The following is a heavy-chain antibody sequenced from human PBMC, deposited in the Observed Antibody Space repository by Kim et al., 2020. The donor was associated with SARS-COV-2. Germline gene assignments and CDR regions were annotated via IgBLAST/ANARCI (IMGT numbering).Heavy chain of an antibody. D-gene: IGHD3-22*01. CDR2: ITSDGTNT. Sequence: GGSLRLSCAASGFTFISHPMHWVRQAPGKGLEWVAIITSDGTNTHYADSVKGRFTISRDNSRDTVFLLMNSLKREDTAVYYCAREWRDYDSSGFDHWGQGTLVTVSS. CDR3: AREWRDYDSSGFDH. J-gene: IGHJ1*01. CDR1: GFTFISHP. V-gene: IGHV3-30*04.